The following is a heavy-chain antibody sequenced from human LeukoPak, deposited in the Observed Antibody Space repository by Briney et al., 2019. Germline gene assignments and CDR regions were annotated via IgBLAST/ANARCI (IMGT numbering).Heavy chain of an antibody. V-gene: IGHV3-7*01. CDR1: GFTFSSYW. Sequence: QTGGSLRLSCAASGFTFSSYWMSWVRQAPGKGLEWVDNIKQDGSEKYYVDSVKGRFTISRDRAKTSLYLQMNSLRAEDTAVYYCARDLGAAAAGSIAFDIWGQGTMVTVSS. CDR3: ARDLGAAAAGSIAFDI. CDR2: IKQDGSEK. D-gene: IGHD6-13*01. J-gene: IGHJ3*02.